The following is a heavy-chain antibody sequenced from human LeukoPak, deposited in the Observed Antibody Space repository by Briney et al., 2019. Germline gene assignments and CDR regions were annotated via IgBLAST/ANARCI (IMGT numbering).Heavy chain of an antibody. D-gene: IGHD3-22*01. J-gene: IGHJ3*02. CDR2: IYYSGST. CDR1: GGSISRSSFY. V-gene: IGHV4-39*01. Sequence: SETLPLTCTVSGGSISRSSFYWGWIRQPPGKGLEWIGSIYYSGSTYYNLSLESRVTISVDTSKNQISLKLSSVTAADTAVYYCARHAYYYDSSGLNAFDIWGQGTMVTVSS. CDR3: ARHAYYYDSSGLNAFDI.